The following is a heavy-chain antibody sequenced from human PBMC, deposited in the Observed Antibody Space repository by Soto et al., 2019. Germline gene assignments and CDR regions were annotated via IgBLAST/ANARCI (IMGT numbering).Heavy chain of an antibody. V-gene: IGHV1-24*01. CDR3: ATLIAAAGALGYFDY. Sequence: ASVKVSCKVSGYTLTELSMHWVRQAPGKGLEWMGGFDPEDGETIYAQKFQGRVTMTEDTSTDTAYMELSSLRSEDTAVYYCATLIAAAGALGYFDYWGQGTLVIVSS. J-gene: IGHJ4*02. D-gene: IGHD6-13*01. CDR2: FDPEDGET. CDR1: GYTLTELS.